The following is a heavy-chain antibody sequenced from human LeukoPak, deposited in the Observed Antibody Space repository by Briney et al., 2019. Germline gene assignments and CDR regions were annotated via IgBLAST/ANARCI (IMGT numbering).Heavy chain of an antibody. V-gene: IGHV4-39*02. Sequence: SETLSLTCTVSGGSISSSSYYWGWIRQPPGKGLEWIGSVYYSGNSYYNPSLKSRVTISVDTSKNHFSLKLSAVTAADTAMYYCAREVAYWGQGTLVTVSS. CDR2: VYYSGNS. J-gene: IGHJ4*02. CDR3: AREVAY. CDR1: GGSISSSSYY.